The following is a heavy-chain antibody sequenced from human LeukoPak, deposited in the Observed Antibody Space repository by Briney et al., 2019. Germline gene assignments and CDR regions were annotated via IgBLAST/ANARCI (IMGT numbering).Heavy chain of an antibody. CDR3: ARDNYYGSGEDWFDP. CDR2: IWYDGSNK. V-gene: IGHV3-33*01. J-gene: IGHJ5*02. Sequence: GRSLRLSCAASGFTISSYGMHWVRQAPGKGLEWVAVIWYDGSNKYYAGSVKGRFTISRDNSKNTLYLQMNSLRAEDTAVYYCARDNYYGSGEDWFDPWGQGTLVTVSS. CDR1: GFTISSYG. D-gene: IGHD3-10*01.